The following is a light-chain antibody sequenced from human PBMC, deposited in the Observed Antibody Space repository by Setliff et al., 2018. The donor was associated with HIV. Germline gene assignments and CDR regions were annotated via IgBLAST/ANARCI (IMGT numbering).Light chain of an antibody. CDR2: DVT. Sequence: LTQPASVSGSPGQSITISCTGTSSDVGAYNYVSWYQQHPGTAPKLIIYDVTKRPSGVSNRFSGSKSGNTASLTISGLQAEDEADYYCCSYAGSSTVVFGGGTKVTVL. CDR1: SSDVGAYNY. CDR3: CSYAGSSTVV. V-gene: IGLV2-23*02. J-gene: IGLJ2*01.